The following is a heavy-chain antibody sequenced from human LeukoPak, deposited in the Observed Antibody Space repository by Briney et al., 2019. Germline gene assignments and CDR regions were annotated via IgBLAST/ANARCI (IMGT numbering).Heavy chain of an antibody. Sequence: GGSLRLSCAASGFTVSSNYMSWVRQAPGKGLEWVSVIYSGGSTYYAGSVKGRFTISRDNSKNTLYLQMNSLRAEDTAVYYCARHIVATIKGGFDYWGQGTLVTVSS. D-gene: IGHD5-12*01. CDR1: GFTVSSNY. CDR2: IYSGGST. CDR3: ARHIVATIKGGFDY. V-gene: IGHV3-66*04. J-gene: IGHJ4*02.